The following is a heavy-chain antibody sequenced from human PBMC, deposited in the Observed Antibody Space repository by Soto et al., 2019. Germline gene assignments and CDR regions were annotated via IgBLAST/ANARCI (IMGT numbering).Heavy chain of an antibody. V-gene: IGHV3-21*01. CDR2: ISSSSGYI. J-gene: IGHJ4*02. D-gene: IGHD3-10*01. Sequence: VGSLRLSCAASGFTFSSYSMNWVRQAPGKGLEWVSSISSSSGYIYYADSVKGRFTISRDNAKNSLYLQMNSLRAEDTAVYYCARGHPRGYWGQGTLVTVSS. CDR3: ARGHPRGY. CDR1: GFTFSSYS.